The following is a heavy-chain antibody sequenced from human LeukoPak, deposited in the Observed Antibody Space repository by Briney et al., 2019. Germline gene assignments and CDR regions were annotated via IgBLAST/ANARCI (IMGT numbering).Heavy chain of an antibody. V-gene: IGHV4-59*01. CDR2: IYYSGST. CDR3: AREDPLRYYFDY. CDR1: GGSISTYY. J-gene: IGHJ4*02. Sequence: SETLSLTCTVSGGSISTYYWNWIRQPPGKGLEWIGHIYYSGSTNYNPSLKSRVTISVDTSKNHFSLKLTSVTAADTAVYYCAREDPLRYYFDYWGQGTLVTVSS. D-gene: IGHD3-10*01.